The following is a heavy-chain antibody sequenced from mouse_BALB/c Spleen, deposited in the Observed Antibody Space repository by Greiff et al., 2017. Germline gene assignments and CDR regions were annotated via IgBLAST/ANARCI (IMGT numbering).Heavy chain of an antibody. J-gene: IGHJ4*01. CDR1: GYSITSDYA. CDR3: ARKRGYGSSEAMDY. CDR2: ISYSGST. Sequence: VQLKQSGPGLVKPSQSLSLTCTVTGYSITSDYAWNWIRQFPGNKLEWMGYISYSGSTSYNPSLKSRISITRDTSKNQFFLQLNSVTTEDTATYYCARKRGYGSSEAMDYWGQGTSVTVSS. V-gene: IGHV3-2*02. D-gene: IGHD1-1*01.